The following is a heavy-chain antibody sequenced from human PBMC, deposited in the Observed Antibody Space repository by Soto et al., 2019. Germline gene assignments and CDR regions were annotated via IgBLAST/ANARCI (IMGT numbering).Heavy chain of an antibody. CDR1: GGSFSGYY. V-gene: IGHV4-34*01. CDR2: INHSGST. D-gene: IGHD3-3*01. J-gene: IGHJ6*02. Sequence: PSETLSLTCAVYGGSFSGYYWSWIRQPPGKGLEWIGEINHSGSTNYNPSLKSRVTISVDTSKNQFSLKLSSVTAADTAVYYCARGVRSYYDFWSGYKQQYYYYCGMDVWGQGPTVTVSS. CDR3: ARGVRSYYDFWSGYKQQYYYYCGMDV.